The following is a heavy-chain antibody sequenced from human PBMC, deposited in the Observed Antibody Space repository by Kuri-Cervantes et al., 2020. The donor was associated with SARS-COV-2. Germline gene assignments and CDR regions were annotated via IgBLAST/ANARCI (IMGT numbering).Heavy chain of an antibody. D-gene: IGHD3-10*01. CDR3: ARGTSGVLWSGEFLSLYY. CDR1: VYTFTRYY. J-gene: IGHJ4*02. CDR2: INPNSGCT. V-gene: IGHV1-2*02. Sequence: AVNVSCLDSVYTFTRYYMHLVRQAPAQGLEWMGWINPNSGCTNYAQKLQARVTMTMATSISTAYMELSRLRSAATAVYYGARGTSGVLWSGEFLSLYYWGQGTLVTVSS.